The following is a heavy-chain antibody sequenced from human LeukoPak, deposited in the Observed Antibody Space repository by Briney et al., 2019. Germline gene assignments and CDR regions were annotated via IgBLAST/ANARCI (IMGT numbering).Heavy chain of an antibody. D-gene: IGHD3-16*01. Sequence: GGSLRLSCAASGFAVSDSYMNWVRQAPGKGLEWVSVIYDGGSTYYADSVKGRFTISRHNSKNTLYLQTNSLRPEDTAVYYCARGGGGYYGMDVWGQGTTVTVSS. CDR3: ARGGGGYYGMDV. J-gene: IGHJ6*02. V-gene: IGHV3-53*04. CDR2: IYDGGST. CDR1: GFAVSDSY.